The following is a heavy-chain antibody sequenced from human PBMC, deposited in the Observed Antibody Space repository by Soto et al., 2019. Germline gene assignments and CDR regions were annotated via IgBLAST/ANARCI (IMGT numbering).Heavy chain of an antibody. V-gene: IGHV1-69*08. CDR2: IIPSPART. Sequence: QVQLVQSGAELRKPGSAVKLSCKASGGTFSNSPISWVRQIPGQGPEWMGRIIPSPARTNYSRKFRGRVTLTADKSTQTVYMTLSSLTTEDSGVYYCARDQVGASSFDYWGQGTRVTVSS. J-gene: IGHJ4*02. CDR3: ARDQVGASSFDY. CDR1: GGTFSNSP. D-gene: IGHD1-26*01.